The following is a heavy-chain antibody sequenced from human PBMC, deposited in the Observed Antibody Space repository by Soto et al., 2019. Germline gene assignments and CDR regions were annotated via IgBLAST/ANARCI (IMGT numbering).Heavy chain of an antibody. D-gene: IGHD3-16*01. J-gene: IGHJ5*02. V-gene: IGHV4-4*07. CDR3: AKDVSSRRWFDP. CDR1: GASIRSYH. CDR2: MQHTGNT. Sequence: SETLSLTCAVSGASIRSYHWSWIRQPAGKGLEWIGRMQHTGNTNYNPSLKSRVTMSVDKSKNQISLKMTSVTAADTAVYFCAKDVSSRRWFDPWGQGILVTVSS.